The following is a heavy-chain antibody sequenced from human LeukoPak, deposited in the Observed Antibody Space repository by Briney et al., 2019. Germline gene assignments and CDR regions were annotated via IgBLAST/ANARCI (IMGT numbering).Heavy chain of an antibody. CDR2: INHSGNT. CDR1: GGSFSGYY. Sequence: SETLSLTCTVYGGSFSGYYWSWIRQPPGKGLEWIGEINHSGNTNSNPSLKSRVTMSVDTSKNQFSLKLSSLTAADTAMYYCARREPHGDYGGKIRYYYYMDVWGKGTTITISS. D-gene: IGHD4-23*01. J-gene: IGHJ6*03. V-gene: IGHV4-34*01. CDR3: ARREPHGDYGGKIRYYYYMDV.